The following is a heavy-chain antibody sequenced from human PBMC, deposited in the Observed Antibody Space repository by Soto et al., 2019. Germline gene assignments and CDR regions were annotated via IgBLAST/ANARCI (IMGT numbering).Heavy chain of an antibody. V-gene: IGHV4-39*01. D-gene: IGHD3-10*01. CDR1: GGSISSSSYY. Sequence: KPSETLSLTCTVSGGSISSSSYYWGWIRQPPGEGLEWIGSIYYSGSTYYNPSLKSRVTISVDTSKNQFSLKLSSVTAADTAVYYCARRLMVRGVIRDYYYGMDVWGQGNTVTVSS. J-gene: IGHJ6*02. CDR3: ARRLMVRGVIRDYYYGMDV. CDR2: IYYSGST.